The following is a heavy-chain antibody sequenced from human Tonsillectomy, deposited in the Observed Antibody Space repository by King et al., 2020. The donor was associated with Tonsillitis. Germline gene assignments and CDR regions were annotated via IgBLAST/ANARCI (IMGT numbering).Heavy chain of an antibody. CDR1: GFTFSNYG. V-gene: IGHV3-33*08. CDR3: ARDSCGGDCYYFDY. CDR2: IWYDGTNK. J-gene: IGHJ4*02. Sequence: VQLVESGGGVVQPGRSLRLSCAASGFTFSNYGMHWVRQAPGKGLEWVAVIWYDGTNKDYTDSLKGRFTISRDNSKKTRYLQMNSLRAEDTAVYYCARDSCGGDCYYFDYWGQGTLVTASS. D-gene: IGHD2-21*02.